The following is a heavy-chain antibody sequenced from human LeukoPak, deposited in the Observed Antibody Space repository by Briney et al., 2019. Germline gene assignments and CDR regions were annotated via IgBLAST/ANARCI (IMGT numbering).Heavy chain of an antibody. V-gene: IGHV5-51*01. D-gene: IGHD3-10*01. CDR3: ARSDYYGSGSYPWDWFDP. CDR2: IYPGDSDT. J-gene: IGHJ5*02. CDR1: GYSFTSYW. Sequence: GESLKISCKGSGYSFTSYWNGWVRQMPGKGLEWMGIIYPGDSDTRYSPSFQGQVTISADKSISTAYLQWSSLKASDTAMYYCARSDYYGSGSYPWDWFDPWGQGTLVTVSS.